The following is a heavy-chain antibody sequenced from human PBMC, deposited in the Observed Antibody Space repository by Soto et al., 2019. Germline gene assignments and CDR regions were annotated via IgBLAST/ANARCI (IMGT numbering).Heavy chain of an antibody. Sequence: VGSLRLSCLVTFLTFSKATINLVVQSPFKLLEWIGRDKDKGSGGTSDYIAPGKGRFTISRDELKNTVYLQMNGVKIEDTGRYYSTTDVLWWEGDSWGRGSVVTVSS. D-gene: IGHD1-26*01. V-gene: IGHV3-15*07. CDR2: DKDKGSGGTS. CDR3: TTDVLWWEGDS. CDR1: FLTFSKAT. J-gene: IGHJ4*02.